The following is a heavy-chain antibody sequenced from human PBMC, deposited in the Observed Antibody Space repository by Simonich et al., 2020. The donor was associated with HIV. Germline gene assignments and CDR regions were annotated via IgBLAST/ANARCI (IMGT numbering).Heavy chain of an antibody. J-gene: IGHJ4*02. D-gene: IGHD2-21*02. CDR3: ARLRGDRYDY. CDR2: INHSWGT. Sequence: QVQLQQWGAGLLKPSETLSLTCAVYGGSFSSYYWNWIRQPPGKGLEWIGEINHSWGTNYNPSLKSRVTRSVDTSKNQFSLKLNSVTAADTAIYYCARLRGDRYDYWGQGTLVTVSS. CDR1: GGSFSSYY. V-gene: IGHV4-34*01.